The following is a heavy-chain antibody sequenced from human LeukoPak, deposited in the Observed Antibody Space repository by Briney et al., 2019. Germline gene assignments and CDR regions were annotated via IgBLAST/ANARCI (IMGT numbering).Heavy chain of an antibody. CDR3: ASGMASGYDLYY. D-gene: IGHD5-12*01. Sequence: PGGSLRLSCAASGFTFSDYYMSWIRQAPGKGLEWVSYISSSSSYTNYADSVKGRFTISRDNSKNTLYLQMNSLRAEDTAVYYCASGMASGYDLYYWGQGTLVTVSS. CDR2: ISSSSSYT. CDR1: GFTFSDYY. J-gene: IGHJ4*02. V-gene: IGHV3-11*06.